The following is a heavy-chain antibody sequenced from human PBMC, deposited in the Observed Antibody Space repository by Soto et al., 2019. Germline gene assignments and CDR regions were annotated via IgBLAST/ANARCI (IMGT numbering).Heavy chain of an antibody. D-gene: IGHD3-3*01. Sequence: PSETLSLTCTVSGGSISSYYWSWIRQPQGKGLEWIGYIYYSGTTNSNASLKSPLAMSIDTSKNQFSLSLNSVTAADTAVYYCARVASFHDSGSGYYVDSWGQGTLVTVSS. CDR3: ARVASFHDSGSGYYVDS. J-gene: IGHJ4*02. CDR2: IYYSGTT. CDR1: GGSISSYY. V-gene: IGHV4-59*12.